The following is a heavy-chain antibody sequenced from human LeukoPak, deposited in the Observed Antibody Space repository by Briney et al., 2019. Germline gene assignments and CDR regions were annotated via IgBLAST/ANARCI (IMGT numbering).Heavy chain of an antibody. Sequence: SVKVSCKTSGGTLSTSAINWVRQAPGQGLEWMGGIIPIFGRTNYAQKFQGRVAITTDESTSTAYMELRSLRSEDTAVYYCARNPRYYSDTSGYYPFDYWGQGTLVTVSS. CDR3: ARNPRYYSDTSGYYPFDY. CDR2: IIPIFGRT. D-gene: IGHD3-22*01. J-gene: IGHJ4*02. V-gene: IGHV1-69*05. CDR1: GGTLSTSA.